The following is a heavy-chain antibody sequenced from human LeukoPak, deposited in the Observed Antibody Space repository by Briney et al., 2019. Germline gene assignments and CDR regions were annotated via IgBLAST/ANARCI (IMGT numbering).Heavy chain of an antibody. CDR2: ISAYNGNT. CDR3: ARDQGCSSTSCYALLRFDP. CDR1: GYTFTTYG. J-gene: IGHJ5*02. D-gene: IGHD2-2*01. Sequence: ASVKVSCKASGYTFTTYGITWVRQAPGQGLEGMGWISAYNGNTNYAQKLQGRVTLTTDTSTRTAYMELRSLRSDDTAVYYCARDQGCSSTSCYALLRFDPWGQGTLVTVSS. V-gene: IGHV1-18*01.